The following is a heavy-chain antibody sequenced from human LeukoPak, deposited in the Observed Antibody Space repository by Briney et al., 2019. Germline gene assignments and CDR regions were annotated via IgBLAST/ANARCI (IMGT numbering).Heavy chain of an antibody. CDR1: GFTFSSYS. J-gene: IGHJ4*02. CDR3: ARGRPIDY. V-gene: IGHV3-21*01. CDR2: ISGRSSDI. Sequence: GGSLRLSCAASGFTFSSYSMNWVRQAPGKGLEWLSSISGRSSDIYYADSVKGRFIISRDNAKESVYIQMNSLRAEDTAVYYCARGRPIDYWGQGTLVSVSS.